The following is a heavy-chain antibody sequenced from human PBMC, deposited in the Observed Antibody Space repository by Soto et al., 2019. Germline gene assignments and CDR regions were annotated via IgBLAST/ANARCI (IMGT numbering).Heavy chain of an antibody. Sequence: QITLKESGPTLVKPTQTLTLTCTFSGFSLSTGGVGVGGIRQPPGKALEWLALIYWNDDKRYSPSLNSRLTITKDTSKNQVVLTMTNMDPVETAKYYCAHRKSRSPSWENWFDPWGQGTLVTVSS. CDR1: GFSLSTGGVG. CDR3: AHRKSRSPSWENWFDP. V-gene: IGHV2-5*01. CDR2: IYWNDDK. J-gene: IGHJ5*02. D-gene: IGHD2-2*01.